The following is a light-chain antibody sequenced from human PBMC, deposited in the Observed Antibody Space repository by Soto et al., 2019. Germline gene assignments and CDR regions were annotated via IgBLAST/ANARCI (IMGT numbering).Light chain of an antibody. Sequence: EIGLTQSPAALSVSPGERVTLSCWASQSVGSTLNWYQQRPGRAPRLLIYDTSIRATGIPARFSGSGSGTEFTLTIASLQSEDFGVYYCQRFNRWPLSFGGGTKVEI. J-gene: IGKJ4*01. CDR2: DTS. V-gene: IGKV3-15*01. CDR3: QRFNRWPLS. CDR1: QSVGST.